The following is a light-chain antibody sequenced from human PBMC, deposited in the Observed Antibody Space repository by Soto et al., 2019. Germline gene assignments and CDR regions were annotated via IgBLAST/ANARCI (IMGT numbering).Light chain of an antibody. Sequence: QLVLTQPASVSGSPGQSITISCTGTSSDVGAYNYVSWYQQHPGKAPKLIIYNVSNRPSGVSNRFSGSKSANTASLTIFGLQAEDEADYYCSSITDRTTVLFGGGTQLTVL. CDR1: SSDVGAYNY. V-gene: IGLV2-14*01. CDR3: SSITDRTTVL. J-gene: IGLJ2*01. CDR2: NVS.